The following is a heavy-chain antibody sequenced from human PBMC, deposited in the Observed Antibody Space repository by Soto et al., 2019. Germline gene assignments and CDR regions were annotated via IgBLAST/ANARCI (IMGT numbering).Heavy chain of an antibody. CDR3: AKVRDIVVVPAAIAYGMDV. CDR2: ISGSGSMT. V-gene: IGHV3-23*01. Sequence: GGSLRLSCAASGFTFSIYAMSWVRQAPGKGLEWVSVISGSGSMTYYADSVKGRFTISRDNSKNTLYLQMNSLRAEDTAVYYCAKVRDIVVVPAAIAYGMDVWGQGTTVTVSS. D-gene: IGHD2-2*02. J-gene: IGHJ6*02. CDR1: GFTFSIYA.